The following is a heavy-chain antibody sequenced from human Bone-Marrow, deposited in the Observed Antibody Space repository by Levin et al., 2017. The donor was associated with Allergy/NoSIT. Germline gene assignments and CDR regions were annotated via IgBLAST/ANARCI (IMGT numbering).Heavy chain of an antibody. D-gene: IGHD2-15*01. CDR3: TRDGGYCSGGSCYSIFDY. Sequence: PGGSLRLSCAASGFTFSDHHMDWVRQAPGKGLEWVGRIRNKAKGYATEYVASVKGRFTISRDNSKNSLFLQMNSLKTEDTAMYYCTRDGGYCSGGSCYSIFDYWGQGTLVTVSS. CDR1: GFTFSDHH. J-gene: IGHJ4*02. V-gene: IGHV3-72*01. CDR2: IRNKAKGYAT.